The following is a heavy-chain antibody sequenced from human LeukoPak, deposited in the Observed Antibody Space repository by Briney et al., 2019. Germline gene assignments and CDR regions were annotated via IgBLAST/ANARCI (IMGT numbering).Heavy chain of an antibody. D-gene: IGHD2-15*01. CDR2: IYYSGST. CDR3: ARDGFSAAREYFDY. Sequence: SETLSLTCTVSGGSISSSSYYWGWIRQPPGKGLEWIGSIYYSGSTYYNPSLKSRVTISVDTSKNQFSLKLSSVTAADTAVYYCARDGFSAAREYFDYWGQGTLVTVSS. CDR1: GGSISSSSYY. V-gene: IGHV4-39*07. J-gene: IGHJ4*02.